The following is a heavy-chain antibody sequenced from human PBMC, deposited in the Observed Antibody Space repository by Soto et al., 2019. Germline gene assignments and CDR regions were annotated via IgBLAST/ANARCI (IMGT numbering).Heavy chain of an antibody. CDR1: GDSISSSSYY. CDR2: IHYSGNT. J-gene: IGHJ6*02. V-gene: IGHV4-31*03. Sequence: LSLTCTVSGDSISSSSYYWSWIRQHPGKGLEWIGYIHYSGNTRYNPSLKSRLTISVDTSKNQFSLMLSSLTAADTAVYFCARARVQYSSNWYRYDYYGMDIWGQGTTVTVSS. CDR3: ARARVQYSSNWYRYDYYGMDI. D-gene: IGHD6-13*01.